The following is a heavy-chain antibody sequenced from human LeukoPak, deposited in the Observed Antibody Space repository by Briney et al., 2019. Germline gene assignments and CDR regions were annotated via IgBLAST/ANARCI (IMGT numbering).Heavy chain of an antibody. CDR2: ISYDGSNK. D-gene: IGHD5-12*01. Sequence: PGRSLRLSCAASGFTFSSYAMHWVRQAPGKGLEWVAVISYDGSNKYYADSVKGRFTISRDNSKNTLYLQMNSLRAEDTAVYYCAKEYSGYDYYYYYYMDVWGKGTTVTVSS. V-gene: IGHV3-30*04. J-gene: IGHJ6*03. CDR1: GFTFSSYA. CDR3: AKEYSGYDYYYYYYMDV.